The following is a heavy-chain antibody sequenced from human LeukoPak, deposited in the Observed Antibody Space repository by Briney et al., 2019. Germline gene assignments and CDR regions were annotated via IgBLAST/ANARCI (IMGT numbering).Heavy chain of an antibody. V-gene: IGHV1-8*01. CDR3: ARGGYSSSWPYYYYYMDV. J-gene: IGHJ6*03. CDR2: MNPNSGNT. D-gene: IGHD6-13*01. Sequence: ASVKVSCKASGYTFTSYDINWVRQATGQGLEWMGWMNPNSGNTGYAQKFQGRVTMTRNTSISTAYMELSSLRSEDTAVYYCARGGYSSSWPYYYYYMDVWGKGTTVTVSS. CDR1: GYTFTSYD.